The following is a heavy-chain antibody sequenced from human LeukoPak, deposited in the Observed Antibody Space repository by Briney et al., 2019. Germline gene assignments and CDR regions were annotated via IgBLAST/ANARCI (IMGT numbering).Heavy chain of an antibody. J-gene: IGHJ4*02. CDR1: GFTFSSYW. D-gene: IGHD6-13*01. Sequence: GGSLRLSCAASGFTFSSYWMQWVRQAPGKGLVWVSRINSDGSGTSYADSVKGRFTISRDNAKNTLYLQMNSLRAEDTAVYYCTRGWIAAGFPDYWGQGTLVTVSS. CDR3: TRGWIAAGFPDY. V-gene: IGHV3-74*01. CDR2: INSDGSGT.